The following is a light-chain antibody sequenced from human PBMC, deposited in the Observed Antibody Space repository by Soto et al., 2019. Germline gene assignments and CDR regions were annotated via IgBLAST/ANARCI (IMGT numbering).Light chain of an antibody. CDR1: QTVHSN. CDR2: AAT. J-gene: IGKJ2*01. V-gene: IGKV3-15*01. Sequence: EIVMTQSPANLSVSPGGRATLSCRASQTVHSNLAWYQHKSGQAPRLLIYAATTRATGIPARIIGSGSGTEFTLTITSLQSEDSAVYFCHQYNDWPVYTFGPGTKLEIK. CDR3: HQYNDWPVYT.